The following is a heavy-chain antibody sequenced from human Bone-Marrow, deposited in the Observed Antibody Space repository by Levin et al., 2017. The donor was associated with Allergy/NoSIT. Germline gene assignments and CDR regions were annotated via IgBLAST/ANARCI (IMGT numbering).Heavy chain of an antibody. CDR3: ARQPTAAGMRTRFDP. D-gene: IGHD6-13*01. CDR1: GGSISGSANY. J-gene: IGHJ5*02. CDR2: IYYSGPT. V-gene: IGHV4-31*03. Sequence: SQTLSLTCTVSGGSISGSANYWSWIRQHPGKGLEWIGHIYYSGPTYYNPSLKSRVTVSVDTSKNQFSLMLSSVTAADTAVYYCARQPTAAGMRTRFDPWGQGTLVTVSS.